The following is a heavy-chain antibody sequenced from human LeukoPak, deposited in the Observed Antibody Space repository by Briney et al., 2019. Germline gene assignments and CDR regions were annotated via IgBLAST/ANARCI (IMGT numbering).Heavy chain of an antibody. CDR3: ARDQGLTGTTSDFDY. J-gene: IGHJ4*02. CDR1: GYTFTGYY. Sequence: ASMKVSCKASGYTFTGYYMHWVRQAPGQGLEWMGRINPNSGGTNYAQKFQGRVTMTRDTSISTAYMELSSLRSDDTAVYYCARDQGLTGTTSDFDYWGQGTLVTVSS. D-gene: IGHD1-7*01. CDR2: INPNSGGT. V-gene: IGHV1-2*06.